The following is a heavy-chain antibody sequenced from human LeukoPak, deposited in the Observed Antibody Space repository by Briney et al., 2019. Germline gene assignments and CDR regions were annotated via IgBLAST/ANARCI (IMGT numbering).Heavy chain of an antibody. Sequence: GGSLRLSCAASGFTFRNYGFYWVRQAPGKGLEWVAFIRYDGSDTYYADSVKGRFIISRDNSKSSLYLEMNSLRDDDTALYFCTKDALARDFDLWGRGTLVAVSS. D-gene: IGHD3-10*01. J-gene: IGHJ2*01. CDR2: IRYDGSDT. V-gene: IGHV3-30*02. CDR3: TKDALARDFDL. CDR1: GFTFRNYG.